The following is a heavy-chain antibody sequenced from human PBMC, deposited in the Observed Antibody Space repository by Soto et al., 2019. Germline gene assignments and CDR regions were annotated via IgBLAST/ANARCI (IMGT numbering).Heavy chain of an antibody. CDR1: GFTFSGSA. D-gene: IGHD6-13*01. V-gene: IGHV3-73*01. CDR2: IRSKANSYAT. CDR3: TRVKQLVYYGMDV. J-gene: IGHJ6*02. Sequence: PRLSCAASGFTFSGSAMHWVRQASGKGLEWVGRIRSKANSYATAYAASVKGRFTISRDDSKNTAYLQMNSLKTEDTAVYYCTRVKQLVYYGMDVWGQGTTVTVSS.